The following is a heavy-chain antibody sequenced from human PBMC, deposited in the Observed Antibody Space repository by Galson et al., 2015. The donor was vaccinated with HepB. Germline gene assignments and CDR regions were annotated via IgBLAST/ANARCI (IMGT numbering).Heavy chain of an antibody. D-gene: IGHD3-9*01. CDR2: ISSSSSYI. CDR1: GFTFSSYS. V-gene: IGHV3-21*01. CDR3: AFHLRGPLRYFDWTPSPFDY. Sequence: SLRLSCAASGFTFSSYSMNWVRQAPGKGLEWVSSISSSSSYIYYADSVKGRFTISRDNAKNSLYLQMNSLRAEDTAVYYCAFHLRGPLRYFDWTPSPFDYWGQGTLVTVSS. J-gene: IGHJ4*02.